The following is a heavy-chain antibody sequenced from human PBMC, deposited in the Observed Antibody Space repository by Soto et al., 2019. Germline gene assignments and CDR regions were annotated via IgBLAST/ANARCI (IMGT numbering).Heavy chain of an antibody. J-gene: IGHJ6*02. Sequence: EVQLVESGGGLVQPGGSLRLSCAASGLTVSSNYMSWVRQAPGKGLEWVSVMYSGGSTYYADSVKGRFIISRDNCKNTLYLQMDSLRVEDTAVYYCARDSSLHQPLFYGMDVWGQGTTVTVSS. V-gene: IGHV3-66*01. CDR3: ARDSSLHQPLFYGMDV. CDR1: GLTVSSNY. D-gene: IGHD2-2*01. CDR2: MYSGGST.